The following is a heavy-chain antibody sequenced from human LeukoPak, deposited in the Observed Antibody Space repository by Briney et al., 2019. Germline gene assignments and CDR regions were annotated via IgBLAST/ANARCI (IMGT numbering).Heavy chain of an antibody. Sequence: SETLSLTCTVSGGSISSSSYYWGWIRQPPGKGLEWIGSIYYSGSTYYNPSLKSRVTISVDTSKNQFSLKLSSVTAADTAVYYCAREYSSGWFGVDYWGQGTLVTVSS. CDR3: AREYSSGWFGVDY. J-gene: IGHJ4*02. D-gene: IGHD6-19*01. CDR2: IYYSGST. V-gene: IGHV4-39*07. CDR1: GGSISSSSYY.